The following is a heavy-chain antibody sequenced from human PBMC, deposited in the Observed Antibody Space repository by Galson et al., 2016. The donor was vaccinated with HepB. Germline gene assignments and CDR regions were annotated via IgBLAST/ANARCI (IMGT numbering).Heavy chain of an antibody. J-gene: IGHJ3*01. D-gene: IGHD3-22*01. V-gene: IGHV1-69*13. Sequence: SVKVSCKASGGTFSSYAFSWVRQAPGQGLEWMGGIIVFSRKTDHAQKFQGRLTTTADESTSTAFMELSSLRSEDTAVYYCARAAGDSSGYYYAGRDAFDVWGQGTMVTVSS. CDR1: GGTFSSYA. CDR2: IIVFSRKT. CDR3: ARAAGDSSGYYYAGRDAFDV.